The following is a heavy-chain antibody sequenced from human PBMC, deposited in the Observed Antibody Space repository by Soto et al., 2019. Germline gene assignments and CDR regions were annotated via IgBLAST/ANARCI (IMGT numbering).Heavy chain of an antibody. CDR3: ARSGYCSSTSCYRRPFDY. V-gene: IGHV1-69*13. J-gene: IGHJ4*02. D-gene: IGHD2-2*01. CDR1: GGTFSSYA. Sequence: SVKVSCKASGGTFSSYAISWVRQAPGQGLEWMGGIIPIFGTANYAQKFQGRVTITADGSTSTAYMELSSLRSEDTAVYYCARSGYCSSTSCYRRPFDYWGQGTLVTVSS. CDR2: IIPIFGTA.